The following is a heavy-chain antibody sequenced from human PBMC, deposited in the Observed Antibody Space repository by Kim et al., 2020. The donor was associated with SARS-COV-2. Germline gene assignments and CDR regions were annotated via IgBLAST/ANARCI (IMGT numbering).Heavy chain of an antibody. CDR3: ARSGMVRGANDY. CDR2: ISSSSSYI. Sequence: GGSLRLSCAASGFTFSSYSMNWVRQAPGKGLEWVSSISSSSSYIYYADSVKGRFTISRDNAKNSLYLQMNSLRAEDTAVYYCARSGMVRGANDYWGQGTLVTVSS. CDR1: GFTFSSYS. V-gene: IGHV3-21*04. D-gene: IGHD3-10*01. J-gene: IGHJ4*02.